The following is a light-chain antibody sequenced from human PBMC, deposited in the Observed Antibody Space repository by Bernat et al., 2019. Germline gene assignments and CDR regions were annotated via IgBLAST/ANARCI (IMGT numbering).Light chain of an antibody. Sequence: QPVLTQSSSASASLGSSVKLTCTLSSGHSTYTIAWHQQQPGKAPRHLMKLEGNGRYNKGTGVPDRFSGSSSGSDRYLTISNVQSDDEADSSCETWDSKGIFGGGTQLTVL. CDR3: ETWDSKGI. V-gene: IGLV4-60*03. CDR2: LEGNGRY. J-gene: IGLJ2*01. CDR1: SGHSTYT.